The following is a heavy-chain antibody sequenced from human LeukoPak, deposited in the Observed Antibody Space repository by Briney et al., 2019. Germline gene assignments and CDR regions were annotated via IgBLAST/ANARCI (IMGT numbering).Heavy chain of an antibody. Sequence: GGSLRLSCTSSGFTFREFAVSWFRQAPGKGLEWIGFIRSSIYGGTPKAAASVKGRFIFSRDDSKGVAYLRMNSLKTEDTAVYYCARLSLQEVFDYWGQGTLVTVSS. V-gene: IGHV3-49*03. D-gene: IGHD3-16*02. J-gene: IGHJ4*02. CDR3: ARLSLQEVFDY. CDR1: GFTFREFA. CDR2: IRSSIYGGTP.